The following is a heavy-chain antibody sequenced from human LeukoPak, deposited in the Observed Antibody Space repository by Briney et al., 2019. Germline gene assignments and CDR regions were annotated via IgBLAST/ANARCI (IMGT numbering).Heavy chain of an antibody. J-gene: IGHJ4*02. CDR2: IRYDGSNK. CDR3: AREGQYYDTSGFFDY. D-gene: IGHD3-22*01. Sequence: PGGSLRLSCAASGFTFSSYGMHWVRQAPGKGLEWVAFIRYDGSNKYYADSVKGRFTISRDNSKNTLYLQMNSLRAEDTAVYYCAREGQYYDTSGFFDYWGQGTLVTVSS. V-gene: IGHV3-30*02. CDR1: GFTFSSYG.